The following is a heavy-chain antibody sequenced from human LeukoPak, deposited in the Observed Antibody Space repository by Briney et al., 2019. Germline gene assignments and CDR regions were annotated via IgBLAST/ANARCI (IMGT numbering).Heavy chain of an antibody. D-gene: IGHD3-22*01. Sequence: PGGSLRLSCAASGITFSSYAMSWVRQAPGKRLEWVSGISGSGGSTYYADSVKGRFTISRDNSKNTLYLQMNSLRAEDTAVYYCAKETYYYDSSGYYGYYLDSWGQGTLVTVSS. J-gene: IGHJ4*02. V-gene: IGHV3-23*01. CDR2: ISGSGGST. CDR1: GITFSSYA. CDR3: AKETYYYDSSGYYGYYLDS.